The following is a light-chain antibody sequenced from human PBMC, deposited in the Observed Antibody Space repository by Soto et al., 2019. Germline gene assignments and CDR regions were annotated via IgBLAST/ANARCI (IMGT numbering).Light chain of an antibody. CDR2: STN. CDR3: VLYMGSGFSDVV. V-gene: IGLV8-61*01. J-gene: IGLJ2*01. CDR1: SGSVSTSYY. Sequence: QAVVTQEPSFSVSPGGTVTLTCGLSSGSVSTSYYPTWYQQTPGQAPRTLIYSTNTRSSRVPDRFSGSILGNKAALTITGAQADDESDYYCVLYMGSGFSDVVFGGGTQLTVL.